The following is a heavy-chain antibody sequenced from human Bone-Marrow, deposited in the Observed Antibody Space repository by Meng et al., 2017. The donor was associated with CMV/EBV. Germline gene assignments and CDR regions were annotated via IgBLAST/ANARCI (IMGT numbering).Heavy chain of an antibody. D-gene: IGHD3-3*01. J-gene: IGHJ6*02. CDR3: ARDLFDYGMDV. Sequence: ASVKVSCKASEYTFIDHHMHWVRQAPGQGLEWMGWINPNSGGTKYAQKFQGRVTLTRDTSISTAYMDLSRLRSDDTAVYYCARDLFDYGMDVWGQGNTVNVYS. CDR2: INPNSGGT. CDR1: EYTFIDHH. V-gene: IGHV1-2*02.